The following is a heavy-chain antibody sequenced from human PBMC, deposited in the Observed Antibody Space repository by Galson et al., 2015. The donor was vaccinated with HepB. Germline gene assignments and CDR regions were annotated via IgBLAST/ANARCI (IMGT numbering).Heavy chain of an antibody. V-gene: IGHV1-2*02. CDR2: INPNSGGT. CDR3: ARDMQGKIFGVVTFDY. J-gene: IGHJ4*02. Sequence: SVKVSCKASGYTFTGYYMHWVRQAPGQGLEWMGWINPNSGGTNYAQKFQGRVTMTRDTSISTAYMELSRLRSDDTAVYYCARDMQGKIFGVVTFDYWGQGTLVTVSS. D-gene: IGHD3-3*01. CDR1: GYTFTGYY.